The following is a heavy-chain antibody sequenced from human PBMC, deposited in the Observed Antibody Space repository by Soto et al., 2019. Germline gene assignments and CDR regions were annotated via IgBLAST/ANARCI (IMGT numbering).Heavy chain of an antibody. J-gene: IGHJ4*02. CDR3: ARESFADYGDYQLPLDY. V-gene: IGHV1-69*04. CDR2: IIPILGIA. D-gene: IGHD4-17*01. CDR1: GGTFSSYT. Sequence: ASVKVSCKASGGTFSSYTISWVRQAPGQGLEWMGRIIPILGIANYAQKFQGRVTITADKSTSTAYMELSSLRSEDTAVYYCARESFADYGDYQLPLDYWGQGTLVTVSS.